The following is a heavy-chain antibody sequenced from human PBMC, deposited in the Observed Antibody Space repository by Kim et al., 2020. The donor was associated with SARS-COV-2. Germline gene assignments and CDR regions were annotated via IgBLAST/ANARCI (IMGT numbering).Heavy chain of an antibody. CDR2: IDHSGST. CDR3: ARLRHGPDYDTSGYYYVRFDY. CDR1: GGSIRSYY. Sequence: SETLSLTCTVSGGSIRSYYWSWIRQPPGKGLEWIGYIDHSGSTNYNPSLKSRVTISVDTSKNQFSLKLSSVTAADTAVYYCARLRHGPDYDTSGYYYVRFDYWGQGTLVTVSS. J-gene: IGHJ4*02. V-gene: IGHV4-59*08. D-gene: IGHD3-22*01.